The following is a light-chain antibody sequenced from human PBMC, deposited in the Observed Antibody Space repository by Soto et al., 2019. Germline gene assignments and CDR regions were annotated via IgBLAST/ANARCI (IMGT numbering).Light chain of an antibody. J-gene: IGLJ1*01. V-gene: IGLV2-14*03. Sequence: QSALTQPASVSGSPGQSITISCTGTSDDVGGYNYVSWYQQHPGKVPQLIVYDVTNRPSGVSIRFSGSKSGNTASLTISGLQAEDDADYYCSSFVGSSGLDVFCTGTKLTVL. CDR2: DVT. CDR3: SSFVGSSGLDV. CDR1: SDDVGGYNY.